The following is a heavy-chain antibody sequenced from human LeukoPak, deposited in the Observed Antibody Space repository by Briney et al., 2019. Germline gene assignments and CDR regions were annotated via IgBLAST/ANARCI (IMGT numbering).Heavy chain of an antibody. CDR2: IYTSGST. CDR1: GGSISRGSYY. Sequence: SETLSLTCTVSGGSISRGSYYWSWIRQPAGKELEWIGRIYTSGSTNYNPSLKSRVTISVDTSKNQFSLKLSSVTAADTAAYYCARGTMVREHDYWGQGTLVTVSS. J-gene: IGHJ4*02. V-gene: IGHV4-61*02. CDR3: ARGTMVREHDY. D-gene: IGHD3-10*01.